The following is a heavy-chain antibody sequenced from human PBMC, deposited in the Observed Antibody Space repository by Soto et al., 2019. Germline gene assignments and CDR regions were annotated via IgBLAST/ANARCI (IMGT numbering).Heavy chain of an antibody. CDR1: GFTFRSFT. CDR2: INNSGGGT. D-gene: IGHD2-2*01. V-gene: IGHV3-23*01. J-gene: IGHJ4*02. CDR3: AKEPEMPGRGLDY. Sequence: TGGSLRLSCAASGFTFRSFTMAWVRQAPGKGLEWVSTINNSGGGTYYADSVKGRFTISRDNSKNTLYLEMNSLGAEDTAIYYCAKEPEMPGRGLDYWGQGTLVTVSS.